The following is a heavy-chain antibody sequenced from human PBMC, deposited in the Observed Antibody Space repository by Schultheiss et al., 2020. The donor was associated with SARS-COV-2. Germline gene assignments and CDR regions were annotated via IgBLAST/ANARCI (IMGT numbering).Heavy chain of an antibody. V-gene: IGHV4-4*02. CDR2: IYHSGST. CDR1: GGSISSSNW. CDR3: ARVRLARMATRPSLLSGWFDP. Sequence: SETLSLTCAVSGGSISSSNWWSWVRQPPGKGLEWIGEIYHSGSTNYNPSLKSRVTISVDKSKNQFSLKLSSVTAADTAVYYCARVRLARMATRPSLLSGWFDPWGQGTLVTVSS. J-gene: IGHJ5*02. D-gene: IGHD5-24*01.